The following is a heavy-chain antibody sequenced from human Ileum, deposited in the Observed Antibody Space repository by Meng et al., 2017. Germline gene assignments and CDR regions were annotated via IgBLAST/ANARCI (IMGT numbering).Heavy chain of an antibody. CDR1: GASVTTSHSQ. V-gene: IGHV4-61*01. J-gene: IGHJ4*02. Sequence: QVQLQEAGPGPVRPSETLSLICTVSGASVTTSHSQWGWIRQPPGKGLEWIGYASTNYNPSLKSRLTISLDPSKNQVSLKLTSVTAADTAVYYCARDHWGSLDYWGQGILVTVSS. CDR2: AST. CDR3: ARDHWGSLDY. D-gene: IGHD7-27*01.